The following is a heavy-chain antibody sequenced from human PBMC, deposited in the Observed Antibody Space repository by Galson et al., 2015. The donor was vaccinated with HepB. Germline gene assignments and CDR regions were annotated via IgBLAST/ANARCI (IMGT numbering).Heavy chain of an antibody. V-gene: IGHV1-2*06. CDR3: ARYFWSGDSGYYIDV. J-gene: IGHJ6*03. CDR2: IHPNSGGT. Sequence: SAKVSCQSSGYTFTGYYMHWVRQPPGQGLEWMGRIHPNSGGTNYAQKFQGRVTMTRDTSISPAYMELNRLRSDDTAVYYCARYFWSGDSGYYIDVWGKGTTVTVSS. CDR1: GYTFTGYY. D-gene: IGHD3-3*01.